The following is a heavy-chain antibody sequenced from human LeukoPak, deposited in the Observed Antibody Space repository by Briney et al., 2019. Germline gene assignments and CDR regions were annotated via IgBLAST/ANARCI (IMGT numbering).Heavy chain of an antibody. CDR1: GYTFTSYY. CDR3: AKIVGASNGYFDY. D-gene: IGHD1-26*01. CDR2: INPSIGTT. Sequence: ASVKVSRKASGYTFTSYYMHWVRQAPGQGLEWMGIINPSIGTTSYAQKFQGRVTMTRDTSTTTVYMELSSLRSEDTAVYYCAKIVGASNGYFDYWGQGTLVTVSS. V-gene: IGHV1-46*01. J-gene: IGHJ4*02.